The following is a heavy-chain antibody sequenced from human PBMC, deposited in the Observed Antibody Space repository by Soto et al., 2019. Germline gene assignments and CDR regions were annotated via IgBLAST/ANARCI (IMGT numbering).Heavy chain of an antibody. Sequence: QVHLVQSGAEVKKPGASVKVSCKGSGYTFTSYGIPWVRQAPGQGLEWMGWISAHNGNTNYAQKPQGTVTVTRDTSTSTASTELRRLRSDDTVVYYCARGRYGDSWGQGALVTVSS. CDR3: ARGRYGDS. CDR1: GYTFTSYG. J-gene: IGHJ4*02. CDR2: ISAHNGNT. D-gene: IGHD1-1*01. V-gene: IGHV1-18*01.